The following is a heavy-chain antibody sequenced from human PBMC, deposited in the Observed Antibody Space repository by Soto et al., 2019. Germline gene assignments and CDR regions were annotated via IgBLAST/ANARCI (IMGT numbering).Heavy chain of an antibody. CDR3: ARVTPPPHGGWYLGFDY. V-gene: IGHV1-18*01. Sequence: ASVQVSCQASGYTFPSYGISWVRQAPGQGLEWMGWISAYNGNTNYAQKLQGRVTMTTDTSTSTAYMDLRSLRSDDTAVYYCARVTPPPHGGWYLGFDYWGQGTLVTVSS. CDR1: GYTFPSYG. CDR2: ISAYNGNT. D-gene: IGHD6-19*01. J-gene: IGHJ4*02.